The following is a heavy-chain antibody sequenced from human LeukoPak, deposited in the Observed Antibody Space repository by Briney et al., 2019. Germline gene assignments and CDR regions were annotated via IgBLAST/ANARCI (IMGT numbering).Heavy chain of an antibody. V-gene: IGHV4-59*01. CDR3: ARGAAPYWYFDL. Sequence: PSETLSLTCTVSGGSISSYYWSWIRQPPGKGLEWIGYIYYSGSTNYNPSLKSRVTISVDTSKNQFSLKLSSVTAAGTAVYYCARGAAPYWYFDLWGRGTLVTVSS. D-gene: IGHD2-15*01. CDR1: GGSISSYY. CDR2: IYYSGST. J-gene: IGHJ2*01.